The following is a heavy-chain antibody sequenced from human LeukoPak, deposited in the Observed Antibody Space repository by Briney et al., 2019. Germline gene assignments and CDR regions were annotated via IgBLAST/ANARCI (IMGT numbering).Heavy chain of an antibody. V-gene: IGHV4-61*01. CDR1: GGSVSSGSYY. J-gene: IGHJ4*02. D-gene: IGHD2-15*01. CDR2: IYYSGST. Sequence: SETLSLTCTVSGGSVSSGSYYWSWIRQPPGKGLEWIGYIYYSGSTNYNPSLKSRVTISVDTSKNQFSLKLSSVTAADTAVYYCARFRRGYRHWDMSFDYWGQGTLVTVSS. CDR3: ARFRRGYRHWDMSFDY.